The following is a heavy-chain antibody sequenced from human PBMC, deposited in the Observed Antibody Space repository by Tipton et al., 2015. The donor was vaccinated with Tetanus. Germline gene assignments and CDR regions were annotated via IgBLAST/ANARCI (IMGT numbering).Heavy chain of an antibody. CDR3: ARRSYCSSTRCFDAFDL. D-gene: IGHD2-2*01. Sequence: TLSLTCTVSGDSMTRYYWSWIRQPPGKGLEWLSYIFASGSTNYNPSLKSRVTISVDTSKNQFSLKLSSVTAADTAVYFCARRSYCSSTRCFDAFDLWGPGTRVTVSS. CDR2: IFASGST. CDR1: GDSMTRYY. J-gene: IGHJ3*01. V-gene: IGHV4-59*01.